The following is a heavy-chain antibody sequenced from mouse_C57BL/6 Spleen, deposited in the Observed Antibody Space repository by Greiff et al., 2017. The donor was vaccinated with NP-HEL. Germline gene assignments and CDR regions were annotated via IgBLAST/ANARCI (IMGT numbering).Heavy chain of an antibody. CDR3: ARDTTGVARYFEV. Sequence: EVQLVESGGGLVKPGGSLKLSCAASGFTFRDYGMHWVRQAPEKGLSLVTYIRSGISTISSADTVTGRFPLSSDNAKNTLFLQMTSLRSEDTAMYYCARDTTGVARYFEVWGTGTTVTVSS. D-gene: IGHD1-1*01. CDR2: IRSGISTI. CDR1: GFTFRDYG. J-gene: IGHJ1*03. V-gene: IGHV5-17*01.